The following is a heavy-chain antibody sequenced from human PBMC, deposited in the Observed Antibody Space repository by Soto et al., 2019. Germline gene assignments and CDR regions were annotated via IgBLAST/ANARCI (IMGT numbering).Heavy chain of an antibody. D-gene: IGHD2-2*02. CDR2: INAGNGNT. V-gene: IGHV1-3*01. Sequence: ASVKVSCKASGYTFTSYAMHWVRQAPGQRLEWMGWINAGNGNTKYSQKFQGRVTITRDTSASTAYMELSSLRSEDTAVYYCAREEGYCSSTGCYTGWFDPWGQGTLVTV. J-gene: IGHJ5*02. CDR1: GYTFTSYA. CDR3: AREEGYCSSTGCYTGWFDP.